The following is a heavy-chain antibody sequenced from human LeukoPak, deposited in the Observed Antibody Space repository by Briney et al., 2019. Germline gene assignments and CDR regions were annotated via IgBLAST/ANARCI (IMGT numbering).Heavy chain of an antibody. V-gene: IGHV1-2*02. CDR1: GYTFTGYY. Sequence: VASVKVSCKASGYTFTGYYMHWVRQAPGQGLEWMGWINPNSGGTNYAQNFQGRVTMTRDTSITTAYMELSRLRSDDTAVYYCARDTDLNDYDYWGQGTLVTVSS. CDR2: INPNSGGT. CDR3: ARDTDLNDYDY. D-gene: IGHD5-12*01. J-gene: IGHJ4*02.